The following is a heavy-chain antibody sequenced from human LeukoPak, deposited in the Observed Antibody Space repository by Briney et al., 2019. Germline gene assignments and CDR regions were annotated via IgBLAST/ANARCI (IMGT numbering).Heavy chain of an antibody. CDR1: GFTFSSYE. V-gene: IGHV3-48*03. CDR3: ARDSDRGHFTFDY. D-gene: IGHD2-15*01. Sequence: GGSLRLSCAASGFTFSSYEMNWVRQAPGKGLEWVSYISSSGSTIYYADSVKGRFTISRDNSKNTLYLQMNSLRAEDTAVYYCARDSDRGHFTFDYWGQGTLVTVSS. J-gene: IGHJ4*02. CDR2: ISSSGSTI.